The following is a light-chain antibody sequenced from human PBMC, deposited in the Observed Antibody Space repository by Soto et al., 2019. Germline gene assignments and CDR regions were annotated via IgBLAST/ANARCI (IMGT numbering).Light chain of an antibody. CDR3: LQYNSYWT. V-gene: IGKV1-5*01. J-gene: IGKJ1*01. CDR2: DVS. Sequence: DTQMPQSPSTLSASVGDRVTITCRASQNINNWLAWYQQKPGKAPNLLIYDVSSLESGVPPRFSGSGSGTEFTLSISSLQPDDFATYYCLQYNSYWTFGQGTKVEIK. CDR1: QNINNW.